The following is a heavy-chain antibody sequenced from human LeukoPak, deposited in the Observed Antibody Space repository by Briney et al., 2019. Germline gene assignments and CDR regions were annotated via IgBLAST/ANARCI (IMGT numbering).Heavy chain of an antibody. CDR2: MSPNSGNT. Sequence: GASVKVSCLASGYTFTSYDIHWMRQPTGKGLEWMGWMSPNSGNTAYAQKFQGRVTMTRNTSIITAYMELSSLISEDTAVYFCARGGGSSWYYYWGQGTLVTVSS. V-gene: IGHV1-8*01. D-gene: IGHD6-13*01. J-gene: IGHJ4*02. CDR1: GYTFTSYD. CDR3: ARGGGSSWYYY.